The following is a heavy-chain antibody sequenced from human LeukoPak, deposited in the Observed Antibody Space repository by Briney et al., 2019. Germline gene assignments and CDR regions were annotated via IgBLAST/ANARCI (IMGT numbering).Heavy chain of an antibody. CDR3: ARGAGIAVAGEVFDY. CDR1: GFTVSSNY. Sequence: PGGSLRLSCAASGFTVSSNYMRWVRQAPGKGLEWVSVIYSGGSTYYADSVKGRFTISRDNSKNTLYLQMNSLRAEDTAVYYCARGAGIAVAGEVFDYWGQGTLVTVSS. J-gene: IGHJ4*02. D-gene: IGHD6-19*01. CDR2: IYSGGST. V-gene: IGHV3-53*01.